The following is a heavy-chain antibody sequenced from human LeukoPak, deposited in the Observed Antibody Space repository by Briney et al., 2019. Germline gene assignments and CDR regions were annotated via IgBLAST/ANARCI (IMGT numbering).Heavy chain of an antibody. D-gene: IGHD3-10*01. V-gene: IGHV3-30*04. CDR1: GFTFTNYA. CDR2: ISYDETNK. CDR3: ARVYYGSGSLFDY. Sequence: PGRSLRLSCAASGFTFTNYAMHWVRQAPGKGLEWVAVISYDETNKYYEDSVKGRFTISRDNAKNSLYLQMNSLRAEDTAVYYCARVYYGSGSLFDYWGQGTLVTVSS. J-gene: IGHJ4*02.